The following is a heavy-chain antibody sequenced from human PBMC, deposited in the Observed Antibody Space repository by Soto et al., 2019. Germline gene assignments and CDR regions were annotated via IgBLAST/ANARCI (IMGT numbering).Heavy chain of an antibody. V-gene: IGHV4-31*03. CDR3: ARVSATGTRWIDP. Sequence: QVQLQESGPGLVKPSQTLSLTCSVSGGSINSGAYYWGWIRQHPGKGLEWIGYISYTGRTYSNPSLRRGVTIALDMSGSQFSRKLTSVTAADTAVYFGARVSATGTRWIDPWGQGTLVTVSP. D-gene: IGHD6-13*01. CDR1: GGSINSGAYY. J-gene: IGHJ5*02. CDR2: ISYTGRT.